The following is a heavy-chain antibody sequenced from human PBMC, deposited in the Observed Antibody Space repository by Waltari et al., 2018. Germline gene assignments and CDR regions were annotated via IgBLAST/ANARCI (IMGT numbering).Heavy chain of an antibody. V-gene: IGHV4-39*01. CDR3: ARHVEEVVAAPTGYIDY. Sequence: QLQLQESGPGLVKPSATLSPTCSVPGCSIPRAYSYWGWIRQPPGKGLEWIGSIYFSGSTYYNPSLRGRVTISVDTSKNHFSLQLRSVTAADTAVYYCARHVEEVVAAPTGYIDYWGQGTLVTVSS. CDR2: IYFSGST. D-gene: IGHD3-22*01. J-gene: IGHJ4*02. CDR1: GCSIPRAYSY.